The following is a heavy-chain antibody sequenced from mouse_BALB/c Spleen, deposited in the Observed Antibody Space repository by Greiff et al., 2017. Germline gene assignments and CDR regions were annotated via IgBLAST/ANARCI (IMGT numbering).Heavy chain of an antibody. Sequence: VQLQQSGPGLVKPSQSLSLTCTVTGYSITSDYAWNWFRQFPGNKLEWMGYISYSGSTSYNPSLKRRISITRDTSKNQFFLQLNSVTTEDTATYYCARWGDYDEKDYIDYWGQGTTLTVSS. D-gene: IGHD2-4*01. CDR1: GYSITSDYA. V-gene: IGHV3-2*02. CDR3: ARWGDYDEKDYIDY. CDR2: ISYSGST. J-gene: IGHJ2*01.